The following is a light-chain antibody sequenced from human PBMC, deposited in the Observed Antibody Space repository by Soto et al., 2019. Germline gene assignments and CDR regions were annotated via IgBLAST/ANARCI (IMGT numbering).Light chain of an antibody. Sequence: EVVFTHSPVTLSLSPWEIATLSFMASQSFRGLLAWYQQKPGQAPRLLIYDAYNRATGIPPRFSGSGSGTDFTLTISSLEPEDSAVYYCQQRHMWPITFGQGTRLEIK. J-gene: IGKJ5*01. CDR2: DAY. V-gene: IGKV3-11*01. CDR1: QSFRGL. CDR3: QQRHMWPIT.